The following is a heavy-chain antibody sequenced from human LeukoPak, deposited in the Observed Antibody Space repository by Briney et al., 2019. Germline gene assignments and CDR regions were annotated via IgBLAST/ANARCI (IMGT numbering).Heavy chain of an antibody. CDR1: GFTFSTYW. Sequence: GGSLRLSCAVSGFTFSTYWMSWVRQAPGKGLVWVSRINSDVSSTSYADSVKGRFTISRDNAKNTLYLQMNSLRAEDTAVYYCARLLGYCSSTSCSDAFDIWGQGTMVTVSS. D-gene: IGHD2-2*01. CDR2: INSDVSST. V-gene: IGHV3-74*01. CDR3: ARLLGYCSSTSCSDAFDI. J-gene: IGHJ3*02.